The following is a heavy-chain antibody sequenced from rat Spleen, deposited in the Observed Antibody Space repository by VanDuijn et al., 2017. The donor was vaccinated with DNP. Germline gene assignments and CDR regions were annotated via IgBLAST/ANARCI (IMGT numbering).Heavy chain of an antibody. J-gene: IGHJ4*01. Sequence: EVQLVESGGGLVQPGRSLKLSCAASGFTFSNYDMAWVRQAPKKGLEWVATISYEGSSTYYRDSVKGRFTISRDNDQNTLYLQMSKLGSEDTAIYYCAREAAGVDAWGQGTSVTVSS. CDR2: ISYEGSST. D-gene: IGHD1-4*01. CDR3: AREAAGVDA. CDR1: GFTFSNYD. V-gene: IGHV5-7*01.